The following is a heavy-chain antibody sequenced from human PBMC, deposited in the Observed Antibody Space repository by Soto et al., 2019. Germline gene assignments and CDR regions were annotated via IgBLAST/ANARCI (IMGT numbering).Heavy chain of an antibody. CDR2: IAFDGSQE. J-gene: IGHJ6*02. Sequence: VGSLRLSCAASGFSFNTSGMHWVRQAPGKGLEWVAVIAFDGSQEFYGDSVRGRFTISRDNSKNTLFLQMKSLTPEDTAVYYCATKVRVTNYLYYGMDVWGQGTTVTVSS. D-gene: IGHD2-21*02. CDR1: GFSFNTSG. CDR3: ATKVRVTNYLYYGMDV. V-gene: IGHV3-30*03.